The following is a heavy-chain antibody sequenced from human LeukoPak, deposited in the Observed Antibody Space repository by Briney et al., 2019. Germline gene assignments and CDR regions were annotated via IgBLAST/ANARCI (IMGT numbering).Heavy chain of an antibody. CDR2: INHSGST. CDR3: ARGYCSSTSCYTSYDFWSGYYKSANWFDP. D-gene: IGHD2-2*02. Sequence: PSETLSLTCAVYGGSLSGYYWSWIRQPPGKGLEWMGEINHSGSTNYNPSLKSRVTISVDTSKNQFSLKLSSVTAADTAVYYCARGYCSSTSCYTSYDFWSGYYKSANWFDPWGQGTLVTVSS. J-gene: IGHJ5*02. V-gene: IGHV4-34*01. CDR1: GGSLSGYY.